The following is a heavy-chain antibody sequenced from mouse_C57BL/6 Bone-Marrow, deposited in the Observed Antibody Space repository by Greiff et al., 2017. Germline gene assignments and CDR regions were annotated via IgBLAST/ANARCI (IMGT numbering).Heavy chain of an antibody. CDR2: IHPNSGST. D-gene: IGHD1-1*01. J-gene: IGHJ4*01. V-gene: IGHV1-64*01. CDR1: GYTFTSYW. CDR3: AREDYYGSSYDYAMDY. Sequence: VKLQQPGAELVKPGASVKLSCKASGYTFTSYWMHWVKQRPGQGLEWIGMIHPNSGSTNYNEKFKSKATLTVDKSSSTAYMQLSSLTSEDSAVYYCAREDYYGSSYDYAMDYWGQGTSVTVSS.